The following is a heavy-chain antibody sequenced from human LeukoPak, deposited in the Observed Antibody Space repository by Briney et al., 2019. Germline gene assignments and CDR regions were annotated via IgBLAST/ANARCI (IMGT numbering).Heavy chain of an antibody. CDR2: IYYSGST. D-gene: IGHD3-10*01. Sequence: SETLSLTCTVSGGSISSSSYYWGWIRQPPGKGLEWIGSIYYSGSTYYNPSLKSRVTISVDTSKNQFSLKLSSVTAADTAVYYCARTKIAYYYGSGSYYYPVVWGQGTTVTVSS. J-gene: IGHJ6*02. V-gene: IGHV4-39*07. CDR1: GGSISSSSYY. CDR3: ARTKIAYYYGSGSYYYPVV.